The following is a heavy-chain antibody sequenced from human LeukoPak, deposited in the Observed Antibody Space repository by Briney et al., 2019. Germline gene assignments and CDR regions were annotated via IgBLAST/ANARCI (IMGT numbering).Heavy chain of an antibody. CDR3: AKGSGSYSLYGMDV. Sequence: GRSLRLSCAASGFTFDDYAMHWVRQAPGRGLEWVSGISWNSGSIGYADSVKGRFTISRDNAKNSLYLQMNSLRAEDTALYYCAKGSGSYSLYGMDVWGQGTTATVSS. J-gene: IGHJ6*02. CDR2: ISWNSGSI. V-gene: IGHV3-9*01. D-gene: IGHD3-10*01. CDR1: GFTFDDYA.